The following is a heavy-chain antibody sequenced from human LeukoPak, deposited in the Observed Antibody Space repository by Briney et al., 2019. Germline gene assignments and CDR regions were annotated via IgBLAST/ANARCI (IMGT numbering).Heavy chain of an antibody. V-gene: IGHV1-2*02. J-gene: IGHJ5*02. CDR3: AGGRHALSGLDLVPAAIPDP. CDR1: GYTFTGYY. D-gene: IGHD2-2*02. CDR2: INPNSGGT. Sequence: ASVKVSCKASGYTFTGYYMHWVRQAPGQGLEWMGWINPNSGGTNYAQKFQGRVTMTRDTSISTAYMELSRLRSDDTAVYYCAGGRHALSGLDLVPAAIPDPWGQGTLVTVSS.